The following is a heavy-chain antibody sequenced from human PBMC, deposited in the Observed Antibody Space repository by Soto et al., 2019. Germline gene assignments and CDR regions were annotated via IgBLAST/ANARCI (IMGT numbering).Heavy chain of an antibody. V-gene: IGHV3-11*01. Sequence: PGGSLRLSCATSGFTFSDYYMSWIRQAPGKGLEWVSYIGTRGNTKYYADSVRARFTISRDNAKNSLYLQMNSLRADDTAVYYCARDGTEYYGEYYDYWGQGIPVTVSS. D-gene: IGHD4-17*01. J-gene: IGHJ4*02. CDR2: IGTRGNTK. CDR1: GFTFSDYY. CDR3: ARDGTEYYGEYYDY.